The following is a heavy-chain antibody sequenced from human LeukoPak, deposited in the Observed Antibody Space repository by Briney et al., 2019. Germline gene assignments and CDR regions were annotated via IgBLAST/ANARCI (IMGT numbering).Heavy chain of an antibody. Sequence: GGSLRLSCAASGYAFDTYGMTWARQAPGKGLEWVSSISGSGYNTYYADSVKGRFTISRDNSKNTLYLQMNSLRAEATAIYYCATSTTSFDYWGQGTLVTVSS. D-gene: IGHD1-14*01. V-gene: IGHV3-23*01. CDR2: ISGSGYNT. CDR1: GYAFDTYG. CDR3: ATSTTSFDY. J-gene: IGHJ4*02.